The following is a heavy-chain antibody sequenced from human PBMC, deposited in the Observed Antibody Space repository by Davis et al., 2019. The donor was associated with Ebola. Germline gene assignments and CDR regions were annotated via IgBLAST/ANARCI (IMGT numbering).Heavy chain of an antibody. CDR1: GYTFTGFF. CDR3: ASGEFVDF. V-gene: IGHV1-46*01. D-gene: IGHD3-10*01. Sequence: ASVKVSCKASGYTFTGFFIYWVRQAPGQGLEWMGLINPSIGNTSLAQKFQGRVTLTRDTSTSTVHMDLSSLKSEDTAIYYCASGEFVDFWGQGTLVTVSS. J-gene: IGHJ4*02. CDR2: INPSIGNT.